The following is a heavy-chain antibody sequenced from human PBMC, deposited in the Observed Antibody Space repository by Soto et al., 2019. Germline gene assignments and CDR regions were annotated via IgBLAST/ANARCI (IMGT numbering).Heavy chain of an antibody. Sequence: EVQLVESGGGLVQPGGSLRLSCAASGFTFSRYDMHWVRQATGKGLEWVSAIGTAGDTYYPGSVKGRFTISRENAKNSLYLQMNSLRVGDTAVYYCASVAPYYSFGMHVWGQGTTVTVSS. V-gene: IGHV3-13*04. J-gene: IGHJ6*02. D-gene: IGHD5-12*01. CDR1: GFTFSRYD. CDR2: IGTAGDT. CDR3: ASVAPYYSFGMHV.